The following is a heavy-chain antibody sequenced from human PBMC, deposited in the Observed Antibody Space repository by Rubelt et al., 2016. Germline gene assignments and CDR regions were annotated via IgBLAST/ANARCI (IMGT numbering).Heavy chain of an antibody. CDR3: AREEGTYYYDSSGPDWYFDY. V-gene: IGHV3-23*01. CDR2: ISGSGGST. CDR1: GFTFSSYA. D-gene: IGHD3-22*01. Sequence: EVQLLESGGGLVQPGGSLRLSCAASGFTFSSYAMSWVRQAPGKGLEWVSAISGSGGSTYYADSVKGRFTISRDNSKNTLYLQMNSLRAEDTAVYYCAREEGTYYYDSSGPDWYFDYWGQGTLVTVSS. J-gene: IGHJ4*02.